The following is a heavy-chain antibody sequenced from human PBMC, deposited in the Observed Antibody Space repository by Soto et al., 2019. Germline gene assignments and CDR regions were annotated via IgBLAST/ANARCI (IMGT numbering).Heavy chain of an antibody. CDR1: AGSVTTYY. D-gene: IGHD3-10*01. CDR2: TSHSGST. Sequence: PSETLSLTCTVFAGSVTTYYWTWIRQPPGKGLEWIGFTSHSGSTNYNPSLKSRVTMSVDTSKNQFSLRLNSVTAADMAVYYCVTGSGSSTSDAFDIWDRGTMVTVSS. J-gene: IGHJ3*02. CDR3: VTGSGSSTSDAFDI. V-gene: IGHV4-59*02.